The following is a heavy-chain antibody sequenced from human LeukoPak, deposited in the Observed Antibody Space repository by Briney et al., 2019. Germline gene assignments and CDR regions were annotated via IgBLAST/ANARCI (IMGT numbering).Heavy chain of an antibody. CDR3: ATSRSGYSYADY. J-gene: IGHJ4*02. CDR1: GGSISSHY. D-gene: IGHD5-18*01. Sequence: PSETLSLTCSVFGGSISSHYWSWIRQPPGKGLEWIGYSYYTASTNYNPSLKSRATISVDTSKNQFSLNLRSVTAADTAMYYCATSRSGYSYADYWGQGTLVTVSS. CDR2: SYYTAST. V-gene: IGHV4-59*08.